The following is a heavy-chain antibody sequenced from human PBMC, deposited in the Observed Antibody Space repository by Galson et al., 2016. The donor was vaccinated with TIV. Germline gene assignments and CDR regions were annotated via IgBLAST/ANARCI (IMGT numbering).Heavy chain of an antibody. D-gene: IGHD3-10*01. J-gene: IGHJ3*01. V-gene: IGHV6-1*01. CDR3: ARAAGRNGATCHATCESFDF. CDR2: TYYRSEWYN. Sequence: CAISGDSVSSISAAWNWIRQPPSRGLEWLGRTYYRSEWYNDYAVSVKSRMTINPDTSKNQFSLQLRSVTPEDTAVYYCARAAGRNGATCHATCESFDFWGQGTKVTVSS. CDR1: GDSVSSISAA.